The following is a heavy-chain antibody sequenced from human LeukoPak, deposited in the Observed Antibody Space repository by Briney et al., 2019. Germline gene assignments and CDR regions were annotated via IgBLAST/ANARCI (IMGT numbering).Heavy chain of an antibody. CDR2: INPNSGGT. V-gene: IGHV1-2*02. Sequence: ASVNVSCKASGYTFTGYYMHWVRQAPGQGLEWMGWINPNSGGTNYAQKFQGRVTMTRDTSISTAYMELSRLRSDDTAVYYCARPTYYYDSSVGYGGQGTLVTVSS. CDR1: GYTFTGYY. J-gene: IGHJ4*02. CDR3: ARPTYYYDSSVGY. D-gene: IGHD3-22*01.